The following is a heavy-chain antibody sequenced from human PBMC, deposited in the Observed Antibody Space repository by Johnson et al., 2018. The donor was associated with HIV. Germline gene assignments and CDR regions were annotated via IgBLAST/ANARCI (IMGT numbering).Heavy chain of an antibody. CDR3: AKDQGQWLVDAFDI. CDR2: IRYDGSNK. Sequence: QVQLVESGGILVQPGGSLRLSCAASGFTFSSYDMHWVRLAPGKGPEWVAFIRYDGSNKYYADSVKGRFTIPRDNSKNTMYLQVNSLRAEDTDVYYCAKDQGQWLVDAFDIWGQGTMVTVSS. CDR1: GFTFSSYD. J-gene: IGHJ3*02. V-gene: IGHV3-30*02. D-gene: IGHD6-19*01.